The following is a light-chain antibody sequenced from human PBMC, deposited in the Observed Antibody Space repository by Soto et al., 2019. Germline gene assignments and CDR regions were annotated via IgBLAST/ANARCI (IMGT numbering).Light chain of an antibody. J-gene: IGLJ1*01. V-gene: IGLV2-14*03. CDR1: SSDVCAYKF. CDR2: DVT. CDR3: SSFTSSSNYV. Sequence: QSALTPPASVSWSPGQSITLFCTGTSSDVCAYKFVSWYQHHPGKAPKLIIYDVTTRPSGVSNRFSGSKSGDTASLTISGLQSEDEADYYCSSFTSSSNYVFGTGTKVTVL.